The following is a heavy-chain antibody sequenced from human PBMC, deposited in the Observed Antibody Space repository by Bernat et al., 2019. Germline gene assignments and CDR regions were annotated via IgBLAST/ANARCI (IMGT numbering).Heavy chain of an antibody. CDR2: INSDGSST. Sequence: EVQLVESGGGLVQPGGSLRLSCAASGFTFSSYWMHWVRQAPGKGLVWVSRINSDGSSTSYADSVKGRFTISRDNAKNTLYLQMNSLRAEDTAVYYCTRDEDGGGFGELLGYYYYGMDVWGQGTTVTVSS. J-gene: IGHJ6*02. CDR1: GFTFSSYW. D-gene: IGHD3-10*01. V-gene: IGHV3-74*01. CDR3: TRDEDGGGFGELLGYYYYGMDV.